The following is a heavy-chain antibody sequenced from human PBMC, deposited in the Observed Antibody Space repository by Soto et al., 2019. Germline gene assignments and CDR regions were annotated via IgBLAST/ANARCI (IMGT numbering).Heavy chain of an antibody. CDR2: LNPRTRST. Sequence: QVQLVQSGAEVKKPGASVRVSCKASGYPLTTNFMHWVRQAPGQGLEWMGMLNPRTRSTHYAQKFQGRVTLTSDTSTSTDYMELNSLNSEDTAMYYCAREVPYGMDVWGQGTTVTVSS. V-gene: IGHV1-46*01. J-gene: IGHJ6*02. CDR1: GYPLTTNF. CDR3: AREVPYGMDV.